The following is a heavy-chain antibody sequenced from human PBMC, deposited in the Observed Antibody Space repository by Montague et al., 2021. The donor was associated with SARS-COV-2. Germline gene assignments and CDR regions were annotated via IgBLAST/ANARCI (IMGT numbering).Heavy chain of an antibody. D-gene: IGHD3-22*01. J-gene: IGHJ3*01. V-gene: IGHV3-21*01. CDR2: ISSSASYI. Sequence: SLRLSCAASGFSLTQFGMNWVRQAPGKGLEWVASISSSASYIFYADSLKGRFTISRDSARKSLYLQMNSLGAEDTAIYYCARELPYYLDSGSNYYGNAFDVWGQGTLVIVSS. CDR3: ARELPYYLDSGSNYYGNAFDV. CDR1: GFSLTQFG.